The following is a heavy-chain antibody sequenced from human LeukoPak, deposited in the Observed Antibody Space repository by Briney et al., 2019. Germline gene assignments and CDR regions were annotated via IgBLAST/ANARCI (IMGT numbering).Heavy chain of an antibody. Sequence: SETLSLTCAVYGGSFSGYYWSWIRQPPEKGLEWIGEINHSGSTNYNPSLKSRVTISVDTSKNQFSLKLSSVTAADTAVYYCARGRRAEAGHFDYWGQGTLVTVSS. D-gene: IGHD6-19*01. J-gene: IGHJ4*02. CDR3: ARGRRAEAGHFDY. CDR1: GGSFSGYY. CDR2: INHSGST. V-gene: IGHV4-34*01.